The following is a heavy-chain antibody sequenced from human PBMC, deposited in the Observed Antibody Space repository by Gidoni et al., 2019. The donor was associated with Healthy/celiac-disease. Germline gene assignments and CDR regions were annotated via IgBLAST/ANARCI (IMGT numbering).Heavy chain of an antibody. J-gene: IGHJ2*01. D-gene: IGHD4-17*01. CDR3: ARGGDYGDYVGDGWYFDL. Sequence: QVQLQESGPGLVKPSQTLSLTCTVSGGSICSGCYYWSWIRQHPGKGLEWIGYIYYSGSTYYNPSLKSRVTISVDTSKNQFSLKLSSVTAADTAVYYCARGGDYGDYVGDGWYFDLWGRGTLVTVSS. CDR1: GGSICSGCYY. V-gene: IGHV4-31*03. CDR2: IYYSGST.